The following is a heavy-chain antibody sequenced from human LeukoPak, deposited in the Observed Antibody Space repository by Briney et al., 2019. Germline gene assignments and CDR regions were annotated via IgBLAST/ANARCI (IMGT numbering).Heavy chain of an antibody. D-gene: IGHD2-15*01. CDR1: GGSISSCGYY. CDR2: NYYSGST. Sequence: SETLSLTCTVSGGSISSCGYYWSWLPQHPGKGRKGNGYNYYSGSTYYNPSLKSRVTISVDTSKNQFSLKLSSVTAADTAVYYCAREIASFDCSGGSSPSEAYWFDPWGQETLVSVSS. CDR3: AREIASFDCSGGSSPSEAYWFDP. J-gene: IGHJ5*02. V-gene: IGHV4-31*03.